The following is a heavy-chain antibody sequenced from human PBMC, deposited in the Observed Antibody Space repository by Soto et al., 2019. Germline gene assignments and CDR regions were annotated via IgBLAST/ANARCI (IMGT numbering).Heavy chain of an antibody. D-gene: IGHD3-16*01. CDR2: FSYSGST. V-gene: IGHV4-61*01. CDR1: GGSLSSGPYS. CDR3: ARRYGGNFDY. J-gene: IGHJ4*02. Sequence: PSETLSLTCTVSGGSLSSGPYSWGWIRQPPEKGLEWIGTFSYSGSTNYTPSLKSRVTISVDTSKNQFSLKLSSVTAADTAVYYCARRYGGNFDYWGQGTLVTVSS.